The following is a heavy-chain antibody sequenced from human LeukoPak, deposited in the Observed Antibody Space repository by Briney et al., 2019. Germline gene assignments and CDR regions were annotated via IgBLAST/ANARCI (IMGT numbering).Heavy chain of an antibody. D-gene: IGHD3-22*01. CDR3: ARDPHYYDSSGYLDY. V-gene: IGHV3-74*01. J-gene: IGHJ4*02. Sequence: GGSLRLSCAASGFTFSSYWMHWIRHAPGKGLVWVSRIKRDGSSPAYADSVKGRFTISRDNSKNTLYLQMNSLRAEDTAVYYCARDPHYYDSSGYLDYWGQGTLVTVSS. CDR1: GFTFSSYW. CDR2: IKRDGSSP.